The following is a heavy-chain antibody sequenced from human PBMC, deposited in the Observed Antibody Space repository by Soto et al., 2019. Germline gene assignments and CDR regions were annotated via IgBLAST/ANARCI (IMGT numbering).Heavy chain of an antibody. D-gene: IGHD3-10*01. CDR3: ARDEGSGPDGMDV. Sequence: PSETLSLICAVSGYSISSGYYWCCVRQPPGKGLEWIGSIYHSGSTYYNPSLKSRVTISVDTSKNQFSLKLSSVTAADTAVYYCARDEGSGPDGMDVCGQGTTVTFSS. CDR2: IYHSGST. V-gene: IGHV4-38-2*02. CDR1: GYSISSGYY. J-gene: IGHJ6*02.